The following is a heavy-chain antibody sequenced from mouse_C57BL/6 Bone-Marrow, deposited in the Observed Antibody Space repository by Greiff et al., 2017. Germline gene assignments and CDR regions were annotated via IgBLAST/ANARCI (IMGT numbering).Heavy chain of an antibody. CDR1: GFTFTDYY. V-gene: IGHV7-3*01. D-gene: IGHD1-1*01. CDR2: IRNKANGYTT. Sequence: EVHLVESGGGLVQPGGSLSLSCAASGFTFTDYYMSWVRQPPGKALEWLGFIRNKANGYTTEYSASVKGRFTISRDNSQSILYLQMNALRAEDSATYYCARPPFYYGSSYAMDYWGQGTSVTVSS. CDR3: ARPPFYYGSSYAMDY. J-gene: IGHJ4*01.